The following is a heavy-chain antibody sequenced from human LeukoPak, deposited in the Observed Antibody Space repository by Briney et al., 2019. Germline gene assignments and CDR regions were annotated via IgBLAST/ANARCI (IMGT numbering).Heavy chain of an antibody. D-gene: IGHD3-10*01. Sequence: GGSLRLSCAASGFTFSSSWMSWVRQAPGKGLEWVANINQDGSEKYCVDSVKGRFTISRDNAKISLFLQMNSLRVEDTAVYYCARRRGLDYWGQGTLVTVSS. CDR2: INQDGSEK. V-gene: IGHV3-7*01. CDR3: ARRRGLDY. J-gene: IGHJ4*02. CDR1: GFTFSSSW.